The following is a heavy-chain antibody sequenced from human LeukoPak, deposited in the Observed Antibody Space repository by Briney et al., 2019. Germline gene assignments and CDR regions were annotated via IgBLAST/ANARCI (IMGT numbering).Heavy chain of an antibody. CDR1: GYTFTSYG. Sequence: GASVKVSCKASGYTFTSYGISWVRQAPGQGLEWMGWISAYNGNTNYAQKLQGRVTMTTDTSTSTAYMELGSLRSDDTAVYYCARAFPRYCSSTSCYAYYYGMDVWGKGTTVTVSS. CDR3: ARAFPRYCSSTSCYAYYYGMDV. CDR2: ISAYNGNT. J-gene: IGHJ6*04. V-gene: IGHV1-18*04. D-gene: IGHD2-2*01.